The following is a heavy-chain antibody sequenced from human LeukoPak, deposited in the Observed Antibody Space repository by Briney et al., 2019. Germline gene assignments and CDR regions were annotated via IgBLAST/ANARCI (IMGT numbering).Heavy chain of an antibody. D-gene: IGHD3-10*01. V-gene: IGHV4-38-2*02. J-gene: IGHJ4*02. CDR1: GYSISSGYY. CDR3: ARSSPMVRGATVEY. Sequence: PSETLSLTCTVSGYSISSGYYWGWIRQPPGKGLEWIGSIYHSGSTYYNPSLKSRVTISVDTSKNQFSLKLSSVTAADTAVYYCARSSPMVRGATVEYWGQGTLVTVSS. CDR2: IYHSGST.